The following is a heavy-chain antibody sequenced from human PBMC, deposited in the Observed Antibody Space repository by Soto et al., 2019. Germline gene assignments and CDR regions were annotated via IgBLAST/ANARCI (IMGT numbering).Heavy chain of an antibody. CDR1: GFTFSSYG. Sequence: PGGSLRLSCAASGFTFSSYGMHWVRQAPGKGLEWVAVISYDGSNKYYADSVKGRFTISRDNSKNTLYLQMNSLRAEDTAVYYCAKEGIVGATEYYYYYGMDVWGQGTTVTVSS. V-gene: IGHV3-30*18. J-gene: IGHJ6*02. CDR2: ISYDGSNK. CDR3: AKEGIVGATEYYYYYGMDV. D-gene: IGHD1-26*01.